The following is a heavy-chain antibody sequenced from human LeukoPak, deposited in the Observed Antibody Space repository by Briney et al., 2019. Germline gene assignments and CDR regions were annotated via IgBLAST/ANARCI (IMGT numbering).Heavy chain of an antibody. J-gene: IGHJ4*02. V-gene: IGHV2-5*01. D-gene: IGHD1-20*01. Sequence: SGPTLGNPTPTPTLTFTFSGFSLITNRVAVGWIRQPPVNALEWLALIYGNDDKRYSPSLKSRLTITKDTSKNQVVLTMTNMHPVDTATYCCARASDGITAWSHNWGQGTLVTVSS. CDR2: IYGNDDK. CDR1: GFSLITNRVA. CDR3: ARASDGITAWSHN.